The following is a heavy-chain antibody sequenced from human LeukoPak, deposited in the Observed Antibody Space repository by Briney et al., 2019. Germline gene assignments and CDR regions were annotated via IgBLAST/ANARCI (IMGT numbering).Heavy chain of an antibody. CDR3: ARVAPYIVVVVAATRVGAFDI. J-gene: IGHJ3*02. D-gene: IGHD2-15*01. CDR2: INHSGST. Sequence: SETLSLTCAVYGGSFSGYYWSWIRQPPGKGLEWIGEINHSGSTNYNPSLKSRVTTSVDTSKNQFSLKLSSVTAADTAVYYRARVAPYIVVVVAATRVGAFDIWGQGTMVTVSS. CDR1: GGSFSGYY. V-gene: IGHV4-34*01.